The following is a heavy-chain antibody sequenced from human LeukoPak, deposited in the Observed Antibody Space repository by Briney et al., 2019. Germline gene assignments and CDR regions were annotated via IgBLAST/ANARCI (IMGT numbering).Heavy chain of an antibody. J-gene: IGHJ4*02. CDR2: FDDRNGAAST. D-gene: IGHD1-26*01. V-gene: IGHV3-48*04. CDR3: ARDDKWGFDY. CDR1: GFHFSDYS. Sequence: PGGSLRLSCEVSGFHFSDYSMNWVRQAPGKGLEWTSYFDDRNGAASTSYADSVKGRFIISRDAAKNSLFLQMNSLTAEDTAVYYCARDDKWGFDYWGQGTLVTVSS.